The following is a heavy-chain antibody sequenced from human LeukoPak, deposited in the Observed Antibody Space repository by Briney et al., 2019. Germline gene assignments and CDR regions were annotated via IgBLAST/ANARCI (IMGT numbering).Heavy chain of an antibody. D-gene: IGHD2-15*01. CDR1: GGSFSGYY. V-gene: IGHV4-34*01. J-gene: IGHJ6*03. CDR2: INHSGST. CDR3: ARSFRSCSGGSCSSRRYYYYMDV. Sequence: SETLSLTCAVDGGSFSGYYWSWIRQPPGKGLEWIGEINHSGSTNYNPSLKSRVTISVDTSKNQFSLKLSSVTAADTAVYYCARSFRSCSGGSCSSRRYYYYMDVWGKGTTVIVSS.